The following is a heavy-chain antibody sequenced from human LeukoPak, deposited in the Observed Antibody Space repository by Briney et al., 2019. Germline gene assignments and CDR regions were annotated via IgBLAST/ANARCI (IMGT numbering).Heavy chain of an antibody. V-gene: IGHV1-24*01. D-gene: IGHD1-26*01. Sequence: GASVKVSCKVSGYTLTELSMHWVRQAPGKGLEWMGGFDPEDGETIYAQKFQGRVTMTEDTSTDTAYMELSSLRSEDTAVYYCATLVGDKSYLQHWGQGTLVTVSS. CDR3: ATLVGDKSYLQH. CDR1: GYTLTELS. CDR2: FDPEDGET. J-gene: IGHJ1*01.